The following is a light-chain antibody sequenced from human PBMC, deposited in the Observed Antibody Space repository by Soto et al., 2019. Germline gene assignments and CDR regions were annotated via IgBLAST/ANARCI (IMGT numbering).Light chain of an antibody. Sequence: DIQITQSPSTLSASVGDRVTITCRASQSISNWLAWYQQKPGEAPKLLIYKASNLESGVPSRFSGIGSGTEFSLTISSLQPDDFATYYCQQYNTYRTFGQGTKVDIK. CDR3: QQYNTYRT. J-gene: IGKJ1*01. V-gene: IGKV1-5*03. CDR1: QSISNW. CDR2: KAS.